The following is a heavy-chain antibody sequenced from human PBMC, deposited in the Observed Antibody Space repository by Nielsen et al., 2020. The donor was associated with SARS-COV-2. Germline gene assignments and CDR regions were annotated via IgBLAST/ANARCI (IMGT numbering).Heavy chain of an antibody. CDR3: ARDIHCSSTSCYGMDV. CDR2: ISYDGSSK. V-gene: IGHV3-30*19. J-gene: IGHJ6*02. D-gene: IGHD2-2*01. CDR1: GFTFSSYG. Sequence: GGSLRLSCAASGFTFSSYGMHWVRQAPGKGLEWVAVISYDGSSKYYADSVKGRFTISRDNSKNTLYLQMNSLRAEDTAVYYCARDIHCSSTSCYGMDVWGQGTTVTVSS.